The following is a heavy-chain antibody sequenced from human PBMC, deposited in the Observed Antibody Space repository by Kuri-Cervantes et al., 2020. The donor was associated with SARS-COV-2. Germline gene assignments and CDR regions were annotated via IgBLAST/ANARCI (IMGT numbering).Heavy chain of an antibody. V-gene: IGHV4-59*01. CDR1: GGSISSYY. J-gene: IGHJ2*01. CDR3: AKSVPHWYFDL. CDR2: IYYSGST. Sequence: SETLSLTCTVSGGSISSYYWSWIRQPPGKGLEWIGYIYYSGSTNYNPSLKSRVTISVDTSKSQFSLRLTSVTAADTAVYYCAKSVPHWYFDLRGRGTLVTVSS.